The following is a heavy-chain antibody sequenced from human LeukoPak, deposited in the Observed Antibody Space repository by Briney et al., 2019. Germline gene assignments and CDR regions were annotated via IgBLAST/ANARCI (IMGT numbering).Heavy chain of an antibody. CDR2: ISAYNGNT. Sequence: GASVKVSCKASGYTFTSYGISWVRQAPGQGLEWMGWISAYNGNTNYAQKLQGRVTMTTDTSTSTAYMELRSMRSDDTAVYYCARMDVLRPYYYYMDVWGKGTTVTVSS. V-gene: IGHV1-18*01. J-gene: IGHJ6*03. CDR3: ARMDVLRPYYYYMDV. D-gene: IGHD3-16*01. CDR1: GYTFTSYG.